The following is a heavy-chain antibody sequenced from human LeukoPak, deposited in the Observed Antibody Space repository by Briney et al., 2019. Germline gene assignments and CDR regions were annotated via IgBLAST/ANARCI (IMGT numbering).Heavy chain of an antibody. CDR3: ARDPSNTIGRMTWFDP. D-gene: IGHD2/OR15-2a*01. CDR1: GYTFSSHG. J-gene: IGHJ5*02. CDR2: ISRYDGET. Sequence: ASVKVSCKASGYTFSSHGISWVRQAPGQGLEWMGWISRYDGETKYAQKFQGRVTMTTDTSTSTAYMELRSLRSDDTAVYYCARDPSNTIGRMTWFDPWGQGTLVTVSS. V-gene: IGHV1-18*01.